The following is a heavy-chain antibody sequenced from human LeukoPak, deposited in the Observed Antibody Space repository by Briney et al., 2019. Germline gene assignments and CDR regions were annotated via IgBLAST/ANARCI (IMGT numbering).Heavy chain of an antibody. V-gene: IGHV1-2*02. CDR1: GYTFTGYY. J-gene: IGHJ4*02. CDR3: ARSPGFGELFTDY. CDR2: INPNSGGT. Sequence: ASVKVSCKASGYTFTGYYMHWVRQAPGQGLEWMGWINPNSGGTNYAQKFQGRVTMTRDTSISTAYMELSSLRSEDTAVYYCARSPGFGELFTDYWGQGTLVTVSS. D-gene: IGHD3-10*01.